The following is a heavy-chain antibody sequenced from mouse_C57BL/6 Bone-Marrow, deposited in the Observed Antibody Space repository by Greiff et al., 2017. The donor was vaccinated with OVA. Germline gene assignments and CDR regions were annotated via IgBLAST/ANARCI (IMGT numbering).Heavy chain of an antibody. CDR2: IWSGGST. CDR1: GFSLTSYG. V-gene: IGHV2-2*01. CDR3: ARVALWYYYAMDY. D-gene: IGHD1-1*02. Sequence: VKLVESGPGLVQPSQSLSITCTVSGFSLTSYGVHWVRQSPGKGLEWLGVIWSGGSTDYNAAFISRLSISKDNSKSQVFFKMNSLQADDTAIYYCARVALWYYYAMDYGGQGTSVTVSS. J-gene: IGHJ4*01.